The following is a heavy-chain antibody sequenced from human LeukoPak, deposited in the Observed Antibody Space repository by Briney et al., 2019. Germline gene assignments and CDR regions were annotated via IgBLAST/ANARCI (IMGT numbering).Heavy chain of an antibody. Sequence: PGGSLRLSCAASGFTFSSYEMNWVRQAPGKGLEWVSYISSSGSTMYYADSVKGRFTISRDNAKNSLYLQMNSLRAEDTAVYYCARVPYYYDSSGYYRWGQGTLVTVSS. CDR1: GFTFSSYE. J-gene: IGHJ4*02. D-gene: IGHD3-22*01. CDR2: ISSSGSTM. V-gene: IGHV3-48*03. CDR3: ARVPYYYDSSGYYR.